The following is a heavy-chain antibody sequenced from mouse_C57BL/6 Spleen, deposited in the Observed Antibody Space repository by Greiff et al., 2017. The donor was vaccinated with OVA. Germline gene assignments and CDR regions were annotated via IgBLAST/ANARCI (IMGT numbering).Heavy chain of an antibody. CDR2: INPNNGGT. V-gene: IGHV1-18*01. CDR3: ARTGLYYGSSLWYFDV. Sequence: EVKLVESGPELVKPGASVKIPCKASGYTFTDYNMDWVKQSHGKSLEWIGDINPNNGGTIYNQKFKGKATLTVDKSSSTAYMELRSLTSEDTAVYYCARTGLYYGSSLWYFDVWGTGTTVTVSS. D-gene: IGHD1-1*01. J-gene: IGHJ1*03. CDR1: GYTFTDYN.